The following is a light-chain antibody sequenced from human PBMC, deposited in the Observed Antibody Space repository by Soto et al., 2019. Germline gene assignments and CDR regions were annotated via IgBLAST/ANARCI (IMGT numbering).Light chain of an antibody. CDR3: PPFYRYPWT. J-gene: IGKJ1*01. Sequence: DIQMTQSPSTLSASVGDRVTITCRASQSVDTCLAWYQQKPGKAPHLLIYKASSLETGVPSRFSGSGSVTEFTLTISSLQPGDFATYYCPPFYRYPWTFGQGTKVEIK. CDR1: QSVDTC. V-gene: IGKV1-5*03. CDR2: KAS.